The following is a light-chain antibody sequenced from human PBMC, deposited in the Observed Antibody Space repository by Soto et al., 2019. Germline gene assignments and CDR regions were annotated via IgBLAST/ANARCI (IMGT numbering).Light chain of an antibody. CDR3: QQYDSYPWT. CDR1: QSVSSN. J-gene: IGKJ1*01. CDR2: GAS. Sequence: EIVLTQSPATLSLSPGERATLSCRASQSVSSNLAWYQQTPGQAPRLLRYGASTRATGIPARLSGSGSGTELTITISSMKNDDFETYLCQQYDSYPWTFGQGTQVDIK. V-gene: IGKV3-15*01.